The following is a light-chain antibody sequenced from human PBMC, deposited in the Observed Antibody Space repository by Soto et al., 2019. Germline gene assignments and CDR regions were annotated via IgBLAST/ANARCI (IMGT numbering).Light chain of an antibody. CDR3: SSYTSSSTLV. CDR1: SSDVGGYNY. Sequence: QSALTQPASVSGSPGQSSTISCTGTSSDVGGYNYVSWYQQHPGKAPKLMIYDVSNRPSGVSNRFSGTKSDNTASLTISGLHAEDEADYYCSSYTSSSTLVFGGGTKLTVL. V-gene: IGLV2-14*03. CDR2: DVS. J-gene: IGLJ2*01.